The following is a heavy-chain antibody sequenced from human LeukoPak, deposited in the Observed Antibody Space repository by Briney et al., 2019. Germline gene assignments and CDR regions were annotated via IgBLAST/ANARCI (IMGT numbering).Heavy chain of an antibody. CDR3: ARLSGSGPNTVYYFDY. D-gene: IGHD3-10*01. V-gene: IGHV3-21*01. Sequence: PGGSLRLSCAASGFAFSNYTMNWVRQAPGKGLEWVSSISSSSTYIYYADSVKGRFTISRDNAKNSLYLQMNSLRAEDTAVYYCARLSGSGPNTVYYFDYWGQGTLVTVSS. J-gene: IGHJ4*02. CDR2: ISSSSTYI. CDR1: GFAFSNYT.